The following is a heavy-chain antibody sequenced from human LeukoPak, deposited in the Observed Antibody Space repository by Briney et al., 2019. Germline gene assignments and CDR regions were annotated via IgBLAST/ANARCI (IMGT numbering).Heavy chain of an antibody. Sequence: SVKVSCKASGGTFSSYAISWVRQAPGQGLEWMGGVIPIFCAANYAQKFQGRGTITADQSTTTAYMELRSLRSEDPAVYYCARDFAYGDSREDYFDYWGQGTLVPVSS. CDR2: VIPIFCAA. CDR1: GGTFSSYA. J-gene: IGHJ4*02. D-gene: IGHD4-17*01. CDR3: ARDFAYGDSREDYFDY. V-gene: IGHV1-69*13.